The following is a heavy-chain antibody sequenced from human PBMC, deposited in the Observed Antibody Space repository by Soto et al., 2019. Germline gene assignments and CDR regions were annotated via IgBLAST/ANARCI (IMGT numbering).Heavy chain of an antibody. Sequence: PGGTLRLSCAPSGFTFSSYSMNWVRQATGKGLEWVSYISSSSSTIYYADSVRGRFTISRDNAKNSLYLQMNSLRAEDTAVYYCARDPQWPNDAFDIWGQGTMVTVSS. V-gene: IGHV3-48*01. CDR1: GFTFSSYS. CDR3: ARDPQWPNDAFDI. CDR2: ISSSSSTI. D-gene: IGHD6-19*01. J-gene: IGHJ3*02.